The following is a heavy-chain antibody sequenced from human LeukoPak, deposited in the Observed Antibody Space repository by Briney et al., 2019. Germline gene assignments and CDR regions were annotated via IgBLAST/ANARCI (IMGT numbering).Heavy chain of an antibody. Sequence: ASVKVSCKASGYTFTGYYMHWVRQAPGQGLEWMGWINPNSGGTNYAQKFQGRVTMTRDTSISTAYMELSRLRSDDTAVYYCARVSARDGYNYDYWGQGTLVTVSS. CDR1: GYTFTGYY. V-gene: IGHV1-2*02. CDR2: INPNSGGT. CDR3: ARVSARDGYNYDY. J-gene: IGHJ4*02. D-gene: IGHD5-24*01.